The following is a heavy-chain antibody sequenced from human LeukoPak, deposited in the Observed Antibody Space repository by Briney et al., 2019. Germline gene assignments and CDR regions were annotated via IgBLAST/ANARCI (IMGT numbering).Heavy chain of an antibody. CDR2: IYYSGST. Sequence: SETLSLTRTVSGGSISSYYWSWIRQPPGKGLEWIGYIYYSGSTNYNPSLKSRVTISVDTSKNQFSLKLSSVTAADTAVYYCAGEGGADDAFDIWGQGTMVTVSS. D-gene: IGHD4-17*01. J-gene: IGHJ3*02. V-gene: IGHV4-59*01. CDR1: GGSISSYY. CDR3: AGEGGADDAFDI.